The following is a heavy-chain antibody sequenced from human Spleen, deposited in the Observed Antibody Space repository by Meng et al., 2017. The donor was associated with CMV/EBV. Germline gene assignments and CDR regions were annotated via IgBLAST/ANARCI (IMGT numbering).Heavy chain of an antibody. Sequence: LTCAVSGVSFSSYYWTWIRQSPGKGLEWIGEINHSGGPNYSPSLKSRVSMSMDASKNQFSLKLMSVTAADTAVYYCARVMGGGWFDPWGQGTLVTVSS. CDR2: INHSGGP. CDR1: GVSFSSYY. V-gene: IGHV4-34*01. D-gene: IGHD3-16*01. J-gene: IGHJ5*02. CDR3: ARVMGGGWFDP.